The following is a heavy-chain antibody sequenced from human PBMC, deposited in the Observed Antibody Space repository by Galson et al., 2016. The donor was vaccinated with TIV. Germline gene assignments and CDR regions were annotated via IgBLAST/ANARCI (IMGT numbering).Heavy chain of an antibody. CDR2: IDHSGGT. D-gene: IGHD3-3*01. J-gene: IGHJ5*02. CDR1: GRSFSTYY. CDR3: ARGQTSMTFWSGYEHRWFDP. Sequence: LSLTCAVSGRSFSTYYWSWIRQPPGKGMEWIGEIDHSGGTTYNPSLKSRVTMSSDTSKNQLTLKLSSVTVADTAVYYCARGQTSMTFWSGYEHRWFDPWGQGSLVTVSS. V-gene: IGHV4-34*01.